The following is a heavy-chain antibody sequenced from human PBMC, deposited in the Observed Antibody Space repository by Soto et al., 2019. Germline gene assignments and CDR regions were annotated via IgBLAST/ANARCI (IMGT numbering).Heavy chain of an antibody. D-gene: IGHD5-12*01. CDR2: IYYSGST. J-gene: IGHJ4*02. CDR1: GGSISSVGYY. Sequence: TRSIACPVSGGSISSVGYYWSWIRQHPGKGLEWIGYIYYSGSTYYNPSLKSRVTISVDTSKNQFSLKLSSVTAADTAVYYCARVDDVDMVAPYYFDYWGQGTLVTVSS. V-gene: IGHV4-31*03. CDR3: ARVDDVDMVAPYYFDY.